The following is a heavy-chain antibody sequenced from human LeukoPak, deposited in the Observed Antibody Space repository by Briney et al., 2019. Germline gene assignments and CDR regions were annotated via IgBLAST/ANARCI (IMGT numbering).Heavy chain of an antibody. CDR3: ARDYCSSTSCYSPYGMDV. Sequence: SVKVSCKASGGTFSSYAISWVRQAPGQGLEWMGRIIPILGIANYAQKFQGRVTITADKSTSTAYMELSSLRSEDTAVYYCARDYCSSTSCYSPYGMDVWGQGITVTVSS. J-gene: IGHJ6*02. V-gene: IGHV1-69*04. CDR1: GGTFSSYA. D-gene: IGHD2-2*01. CDR2: IIPILGIA.